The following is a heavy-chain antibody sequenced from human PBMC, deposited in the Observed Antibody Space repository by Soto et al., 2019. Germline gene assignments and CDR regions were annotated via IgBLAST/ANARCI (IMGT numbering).Heavy chain of an antibody. V-gene: IGHV4-31*03. CDR2: IYYSGST. CDR1: GGSISSGGYY. J-gene: IGHJ5*02. Sequence: PSETLSLTCTVSGGSISSGGYYWSWIRQHPGKGLGWIGYIYYSGSTYYNPSLKSRVTISVDTSKNQFSLKLSSVTAADTAVYYCARDKGGLLWFGEPNWFDPWGQGTLVTVSS. CDR3: ARDKGGLLWFGEPNWFDP. D-gene: IGHD3-10*01.